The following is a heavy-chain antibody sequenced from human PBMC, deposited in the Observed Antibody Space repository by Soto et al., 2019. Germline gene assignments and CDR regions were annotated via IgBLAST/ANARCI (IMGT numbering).Heavy chain of an antibody. CDR1: GYTLTELS. J-gene: IGHJ3*02. CDR2: FDPEDGET. V-gene: IGHV1-24*01. D-gene: IGHD3-16*01. Sequence: ASVKVSFKVSGYTLTELSMHWLRQAPGKGLEWMGGFDPEDGETIYAQKFQGRVTMTEDTSTDTAYMELSSLRSEDTAVYYCATDLPVYDYVWGSPDAFDIWGQGTMVTVSS. CDR3: ATDLPVYDYVWGSPDAFDI.